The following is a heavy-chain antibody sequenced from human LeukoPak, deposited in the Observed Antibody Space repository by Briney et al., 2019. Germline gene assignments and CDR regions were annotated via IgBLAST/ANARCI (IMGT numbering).Heavy chain of an antibody. D-gene: IGHD6-13*01. CDR1: GYTFTSYD. CDR2: MNPNSGNT. J-gene: IGHJ4*02. V-gene: IGHV1-8*01. Sequence: ASVKVTCKASGYTFTSYDINWVRQAIGQGLEWMGWMNPNSGNTGYAQKFQGRVTMTRNTSISTAYMELSSLRSEDAAVYYCARQGIAAAGTEDYWGQGTLVTVSS. CDR3: ARQGIAAAGTEDY.